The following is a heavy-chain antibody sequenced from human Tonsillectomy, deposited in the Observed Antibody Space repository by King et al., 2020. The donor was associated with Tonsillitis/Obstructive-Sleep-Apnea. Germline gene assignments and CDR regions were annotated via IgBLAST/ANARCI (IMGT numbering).Heavy chain of an antibody. CDR2: ISGSSSTI. J-gene: IGHJ4*02. Sequence: QLVQSGGGLVQPGGSLRLSCVASGFTLSSFSMNWVRQAPGKGLEWVSYISGSSSTIYYADSVKGRFTISRDNAKNSLYLQMNSLRDEDTAVYYCTRSSNLDYWGQGTLVTVSS. D-gene: IGHD4-11*01. CDR3: TRSSNLDY. V-gene: IGHV3-48*02. CDR1: GFTLSSFS.